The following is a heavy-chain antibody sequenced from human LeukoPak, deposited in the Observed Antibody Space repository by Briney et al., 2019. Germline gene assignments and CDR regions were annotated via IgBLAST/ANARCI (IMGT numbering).Heavy chain of an antibody. J-gene: IGHJ4*02. Sequence: ASVKVSCKASGGTFSSYAIGWVRQAPGQGLEWMGGIIPIFGTANYAQKFQGRVTITADESTSTAYMELSSLRSEDTAVYYCARGDTPNYYDSSGYYYEFDYWGQGTLVTVSS. CDR3: ARGDTPNYYDSSGYYYEFDY. V-gene: IGHV1-69*01. CDR1: GGTFSSYA. CDR2: IIPIFGTA. D-gene: IGHD3-22*01.